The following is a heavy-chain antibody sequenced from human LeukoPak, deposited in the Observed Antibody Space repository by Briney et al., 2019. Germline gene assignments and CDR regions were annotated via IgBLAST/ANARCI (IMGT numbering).Heavy chain of an antibody. CDR3: ARTGNGRVYDL. V-gene: IGHV3-53*01. Sequence: RGSLRLSSVASGFTVSSNQITSVRQAPRKGLEWVSVIYSGGNTYAADSVRGRFTISRDSSKNTVNLQLNSLRVEDTATYYCARTGNGRVYDLWGQGTLVTVSS. CDR2: IYSGGNT. CDR1: GFTVSSNQ. J-gene: IGHJ4*02. D-gene: IGHD1-1*01.